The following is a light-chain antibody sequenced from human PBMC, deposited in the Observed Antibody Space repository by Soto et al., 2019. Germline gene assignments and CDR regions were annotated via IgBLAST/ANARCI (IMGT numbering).Light chain of an antibody. CDR2: GAS. CDR1: QSVSRN. J-gene: IGKJ1*01. Sequence: SKSEANVSATPGERVTFSCRASQSVSRNLAWYQQKPGHGPRLLIYGASTRATGIPARFSGSGSGTEFTLTISILQSADFAVYYCQQYNNWPPLTFGQGTMVDIK. V-gene: IGKV3-15*01. CDR3: QQYNNWPPLT.